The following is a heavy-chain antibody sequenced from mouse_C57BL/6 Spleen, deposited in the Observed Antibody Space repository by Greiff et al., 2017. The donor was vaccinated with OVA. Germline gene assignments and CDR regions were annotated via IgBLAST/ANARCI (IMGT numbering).Heavy chain of an antibody. D-gene: IGHD1-1*01. CDR1: GYTFTDYE. CDR3: TRSGAVVAPDY. CDR2: IDPETGGT. J-gene: IGHJ2*01. V-gene: IGHV1-15*01. Sequence: VKLMESGAELVRPGASVTLSCKASGYTFTDYEMHWVKQTPVHGLEWIGAIDPETGGTAYNQKFKGKAILTADKSSSTAYMELRSLTSEDSAVYYCTRSGAVVAPDYWGQGTTLSVSS.